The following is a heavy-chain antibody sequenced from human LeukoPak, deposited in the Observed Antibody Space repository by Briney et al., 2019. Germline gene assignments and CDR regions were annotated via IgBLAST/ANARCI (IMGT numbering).Heavy chain of an antibody. V-gene: IGHV4-34*01. CDR1: GGSFSGYY. Sequence: PSETLSLTCAVYGGSFSGYYWSWIRQPPGKGREGMGEINHSGSTNYNPSLKSRVTISVDTSKNQFSLKLSSVPAAATAVYYCARVNTMIVVDYWGQGTLVTVSS. D-gene: IGHD3-22*01. CDR3: ARVNTMIVVDY. J-gene: IGHJ4*02. CDR2: INHSGST.